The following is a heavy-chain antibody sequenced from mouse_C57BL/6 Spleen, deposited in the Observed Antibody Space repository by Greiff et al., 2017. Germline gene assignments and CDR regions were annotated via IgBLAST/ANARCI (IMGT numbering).Heavy chain of an antibody. Sequence: EVQLQQSGPELVKPGASVKMSCKASGYTFTDYNMHWVKQSHGKRLEWIGYINPNNGGTSYNQKFKGQATLTVNKSSSTAYMELRSLTSEASAVYYGAPDYDGSSSYWYFDVWGTGTTVTVAS. CDR3: APDYDGSSSYWYFDV. V-gene: IGHV1-22*01. D-gene: IGHD1-1*01. CDR1: GYTFTDYN. J-gene: IGHJ1*03. CDR2: INPNNGGT.